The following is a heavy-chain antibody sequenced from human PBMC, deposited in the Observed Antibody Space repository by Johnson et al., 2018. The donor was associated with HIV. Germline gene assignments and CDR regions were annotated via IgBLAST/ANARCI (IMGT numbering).Heavy chain of an antibody. Sequence: EVQLVESGGGLVQPGGSLRLSCAASGFTFSSYWMSWVRQAPGKGLEWVANIKQDGSEKYYVDSVKGRFTISRDNAKNSLYLQMNSLRAEDTAVYYCARGSTMRVSAFDLWGQGTMVTVSS. CDR3: ARGSTMRVSAFDL. CDR2: IKQDGSEK. CDR1: GFTFSSYW. J-gene: IGHJ3*01. V-gene: IGHV3-7*01. D-gene: IGHD3-3*01.